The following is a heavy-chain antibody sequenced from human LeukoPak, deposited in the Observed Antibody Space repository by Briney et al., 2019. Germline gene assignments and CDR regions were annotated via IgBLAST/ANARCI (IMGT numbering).Heavy chain of an antibody. CDR1: GFTFSRYW. V-gene: IGHV3-7*01. CDR3: ARDASRGFDT. Sequence: GGSLRLSCAPSGFTFSRYWMTWVRQTPGKGLEWVASIKDDGRQKYYLDSVKGRFSVSRDNAKNSVYLQMDSLRAEDTALYYCARDASRGFDTWGQGTLVTVSS. J-gene: IGHJ4*02. D-gene: IGHD5-24*01. CDR2: IKDDGRQK.